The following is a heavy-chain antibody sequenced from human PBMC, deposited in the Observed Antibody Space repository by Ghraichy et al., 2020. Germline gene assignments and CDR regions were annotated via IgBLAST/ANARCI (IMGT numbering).Heavy chain of an antibody. Sequence: ASVKVSCKASVYTLSGYYIHWARQAPGQGLEWMGRINPSSGATNFAQRFRGRVTLTRDTSISTAYMELSSLTSDDTAVYYCVRDQYAGYATSNAFDYWGQGTLVTVSS. J-gene: IGHJ4*02. CDR3: VRDQYAGYATSNAFDY. CDR2: INPSSGAT. CDR1: VYTLSGYY. D-gene: IGHD5-12*01. V-gene: IGHV1-2*06.